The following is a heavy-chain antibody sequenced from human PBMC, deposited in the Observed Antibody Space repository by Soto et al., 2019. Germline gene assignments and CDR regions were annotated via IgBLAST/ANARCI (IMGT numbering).Heavy chain of an antibody. Sequence: ETLSLTCAVSGGSINSYYWSGIRQPPGKGLEWIGYIYYNGSTKYNPSLKSRVTISVDTSKNQFSLKLSSVTAADTAVYYCARDKGYSYGYPLGFWGQGTLVTVS. D-gene: IGHD5-18*01. V-gene: IGHV4-59*01. CDR2: IYYNGST. J-gene: IGHJ4*02. CDR3: ARDKGYSYGYPLGF. CDR1: GGSINSYY.